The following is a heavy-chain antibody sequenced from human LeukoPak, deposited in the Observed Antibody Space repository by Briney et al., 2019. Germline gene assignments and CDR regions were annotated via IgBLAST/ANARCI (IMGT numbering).Heavy chain of an antibody. CDR2: IYTSGST. CDR1: GGSISSGSYY. V-gene: IGHV4-61*02. CDR3: AREGDLWSGYYTGIDY. J-gene: IGHJ4*02. Sequence: TLSLTCTVSGGSISSGSYYWSWIRQPAGKGLEWIGRIYTSGSTNYNPSLKRRVIISVDTSKNQFSLKPSSVTAADTAVYYCAREGDLWSGYYTGIDYWGQGTLVTVSS. D-gene: IGHD3-3*01.